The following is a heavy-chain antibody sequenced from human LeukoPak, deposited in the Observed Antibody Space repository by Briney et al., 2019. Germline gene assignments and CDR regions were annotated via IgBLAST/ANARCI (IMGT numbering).Heavy chain of an antibody. CDR1: GFSLSGYW. Sequence: GGSLRLSCAASGFSLSGYWMTWVRQAPGKGLEWVAWLHADGVEQNYVDSVTGRFTMSRDNAKNSLDLQMNSLRVEDTAVYYCAKKTPGTYPFDSWGQGTLVTVSP. V-gene: IGHV3-7*03. CDR3: AKKTPGTYPFDS. CDR2: LHADGVEQ. D-gene: IGHD6-13*01. J-gene: IGHJ4*02.